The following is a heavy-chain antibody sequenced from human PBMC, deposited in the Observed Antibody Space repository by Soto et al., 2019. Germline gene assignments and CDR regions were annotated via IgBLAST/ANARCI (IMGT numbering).Heavy chain of an antibody. D-gene: IGHD4-17*01. Sequence: EVQLVESGGGLVKHGGSLRLSCAASGFTFSSFTMNWVRQAPGKGLEWVASISSSSSYIYYVDSVKGRFTISRDNAKNSLYLQMNSLRAEDTAVYYCARPQYVDYGGYYYYGMDVWGQGTTVTVSS. CDR2: ISSSSSYI. V-gene: IGHV3-21*01. CDR1: GFTFSSFT. CDR3: ARPQYVDYGGYYYYGMDV. J-gene: IGHJ6*02.